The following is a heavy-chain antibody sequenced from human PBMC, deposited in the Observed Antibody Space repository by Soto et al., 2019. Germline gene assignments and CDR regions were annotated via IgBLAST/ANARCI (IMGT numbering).Heavy chain of an antibody. J-gene: IGHJ4*02. CDR2: LNPNSGDT. CDR3: ANSGGGWYLY. V-gene: IGHV1-8*01. CDR1: GYTFSSYD. Sequence: QVQLVQSGAEVKKPGASVKVSCKASGYTFSSYDINWVRQATGQGLERMGWLNPNSGDTGYAQKFQGRVTLTRNTSINTAYIELSSLTSDDTAVYYCANSGGGWYLYWGQGTLVTVSS. D-gene: IGHD6-19*01.